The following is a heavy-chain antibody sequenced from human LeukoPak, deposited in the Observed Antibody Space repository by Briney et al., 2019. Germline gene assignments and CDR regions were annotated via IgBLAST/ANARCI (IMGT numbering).Heavy chain of an antibody. Sequence: GGSLRLSYSVSGFTFSRYWMSWVRQAPGKGLEWVASINEDGSEKNYVDSVRGRFTISRDNAKNSLHLQMNSLRGEDTAMYYCARFPTGFDYWGQGTLVTVSS. CDR3: ARFPTGFDY. V-gene: IGHV3-7*05. D-gene: IGHD4-17*01. CDR1: GFTFSRYW. J-gene: IGHJ4*02. CDR2: INEDGSEK.